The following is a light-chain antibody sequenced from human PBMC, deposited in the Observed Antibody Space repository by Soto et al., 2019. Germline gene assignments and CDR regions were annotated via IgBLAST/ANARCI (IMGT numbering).Light chain of an antibody. CDR3: QQYGSSGT. V-gene: IGKV3-20*01. CDR2: GAS. Sequence: EIVMTQSPATLSVSPGERATLSCRASQSVSSYLAWYQQKPGQAPRLLIFGASIRVTGIPDRFIGSGSGTDFTLTISRLEPEDFAVYYCQQYGSSGTFGQGTKVDIK. CDR1: QSVSSY. J-gene: IGKJ1*01.